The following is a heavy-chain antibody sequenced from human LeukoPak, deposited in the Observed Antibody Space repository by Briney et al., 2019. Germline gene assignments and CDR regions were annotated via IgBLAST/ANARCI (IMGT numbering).Heavy chain of an antibody. Sequence: GGSLRLSCAASGFTFDDYAMHWVRHAPGKGLEWVSGISWNSGSIGYADSVKGRFTISRDNAKNSLYLQMNSLRAEDTALYYCAKSSGSSGYYFHYYYYYGMDVWGQGTTVTVSS. CDR3: AKSSGSSGYYFHYYYYYGMDV. V-gene: IGHV3-9*01. J-gene: IGHJ6*02. CDR1: GFTFDDYA. D-gene: IGHD3-22*01. CDR2: ISWNSGSI.